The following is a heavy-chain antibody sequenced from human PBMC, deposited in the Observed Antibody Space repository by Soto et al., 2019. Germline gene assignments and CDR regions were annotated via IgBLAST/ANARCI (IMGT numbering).Heavy chain of an antibody. Sequence: ASLKVSCKASGGTFSSYAISWVRQAPGQGLEWMGGIIPIFGTANYAQKFQGRVTITADESTSTAYMELSSLRSEDTAVYYCARGPQSPHSSGWYRTYYYYYGMDVWGQGTTVTVSS. CDR2: IIPIFGTA. D-gene: IGHD6-19*01. CDR3: ARGPQSPHSSGWYRTYYYYYGMDV. V-gene: IGHV1-69*13. J-gene: IGHJ6*02. CDR1: GGTFSSYA.